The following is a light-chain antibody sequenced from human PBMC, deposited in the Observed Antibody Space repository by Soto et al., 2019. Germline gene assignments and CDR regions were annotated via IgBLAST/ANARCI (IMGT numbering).Light chain of an antibody. CDR1: QRVGIN. V-gene: IGKV3-15*01. J-gene: IGKJ5*01. CDR3: HQYDNWPKT. Sequence: EVVVRQSPATLSVSTGESATLSCRASQRVGINLAWYQQKRGQAPRVLMFGASTRATGIPARFSGSGSGTEFTLTISRLQSEDFEVYHCHQYDNWPKTFGQGTRLE. CDR2: GAS.